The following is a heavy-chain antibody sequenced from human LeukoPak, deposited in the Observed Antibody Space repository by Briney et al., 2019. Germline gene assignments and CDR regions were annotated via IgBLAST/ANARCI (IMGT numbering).Heavy chain of an antibody. D-gene: IGHD4-17*01. J-gene: IGHJ4*02. Sequence: PGGSLRLSCAASGFTFSSDSMTWVRQAPGKGLEWVANIKQDGSEKNYVDSVKGRFTTSRDNAKSSLYLQMNSLGAEDTAVYYCARGNYFGDYVGVGIYFDYWGQGNLVTVSS. CDR2: IKQDGSEK. CDR1: GFTFSSDS. CDR3: ARGNYFGDYVGVGIYFDY. V-gene: IGHV3-7*01.